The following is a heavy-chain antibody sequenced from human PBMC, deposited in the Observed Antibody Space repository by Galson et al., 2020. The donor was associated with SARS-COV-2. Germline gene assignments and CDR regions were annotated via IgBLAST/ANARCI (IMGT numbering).Heavy chain of an antibody. D-gene: IGHD3-22*01. CDR1: GFTFDDYA. CDR2: ISWNSGSI. CDR3: AKDPYYDSSGDY. Sequence: SLKISCAASGFTFDDYAMHWVRQAPGKGLEWVSGISWNSGSIGYADSVKGRFTISRDNAKNSLYLQMNSLRAEDTALYYCAKDPYYDSSGDYWGQGTLVTVSS. V-gene: IGHV3-9*01. J-gene: IGHJ4*02.